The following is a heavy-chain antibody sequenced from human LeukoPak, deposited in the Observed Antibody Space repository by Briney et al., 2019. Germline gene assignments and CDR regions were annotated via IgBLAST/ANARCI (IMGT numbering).Heavy chain of an antibody. CDR3: ARDIRLAAAGTDY. J-gene: IGHJ4*02. CDR2: INPSGGST. Sequence: ASVKASCKASGYTFTSYYMHWVRQAPGQGLEWMGIINPSGGSTSYAQKFQGRVTMTRDTSTSTVYMELSRLRSDDTAVYYCARDIRLAAAGTDYWGQGTLVTVSS. D-gene: IGHD6-13*01. CDR1: GYTFTSYY. V-gene: IGHV1-46*01.